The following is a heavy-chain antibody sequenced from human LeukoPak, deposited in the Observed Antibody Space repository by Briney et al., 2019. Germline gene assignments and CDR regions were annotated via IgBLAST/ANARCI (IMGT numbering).Heavy chain of an antibody. J-gene: IGHJ4*02. CDR2: IYYSGST. CDR3: AREGGGPTTSFDY. Sequence: SETLSLTCTVSGGSISSGCYYWSWIHQHPGKGLEWFGYIYYSGSTYYNPSLKSRVTISVDTSKSQFSLKLSSVTAADTAVYNCAREGGGPTTSFDYWGQGTLVTVSS. V-gene: IGHV4-31*03. D-gene: IGHD1-1*01. CDR1: GGSISSGCYY.